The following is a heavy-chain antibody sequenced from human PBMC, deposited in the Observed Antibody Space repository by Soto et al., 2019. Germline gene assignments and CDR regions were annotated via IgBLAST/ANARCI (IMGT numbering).Heavy chain of an antibody. D-gene: IGHD4-4*01. V-gene: IGHV3-9*01. J-gene: IGHJ4*02. CDR2: ISYDSCAI. Sequence: APGKGLEWVSGISYDSCAIGYADSVQGRFTISRDNARNSLFLQLNSLRADDTAFYYCAKDYSCNHWIDFWGLRTLVIVS. CDR3: AKDYSCNHWIDF.